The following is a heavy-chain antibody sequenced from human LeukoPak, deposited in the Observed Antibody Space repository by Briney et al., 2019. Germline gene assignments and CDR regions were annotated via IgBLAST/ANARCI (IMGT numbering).Heavy chain of an antibody. CDR1: GFTFSDYY. V-gene: IGHV3-11*01. J-gene: IGHJ4*02. Sequence: NPGGSLRLSCAASGFTFSDYYMSWIRQAPGKGLEWVSYISSSGSTIYYADSVKGRFTISRDNAKNSLYLQMNSLRAEDTAVYYCARESRVVVAGFDYWGQGTLVTVSS. CDR2: ISSSGSTI. CDR3: ARESRVVVAGFDY. D-gene: IGHD6-19*01.